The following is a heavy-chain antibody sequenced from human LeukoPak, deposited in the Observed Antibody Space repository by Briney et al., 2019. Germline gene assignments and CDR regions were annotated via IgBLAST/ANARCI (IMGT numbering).Heavy chain of an antibody. CDR3: AKDVVPDSGWDLDY. Sequence: GGSLRLSCAGSGFTFSTYSMTWVRQGPGKGLEWVSSIYNSGSKTFYADSVKGRFTISRDNSTNTVYLQMNSLRVEDTAVYYCAKDVVPDSGWDLDYWGQGTLVTVSS. CDR2: IYNSGSKT. CDR1: GFTFSTYS. V-gene: IGHV3-23*01. J-gene: IGHJ4*02. D-gene: IGHD6-19*01.